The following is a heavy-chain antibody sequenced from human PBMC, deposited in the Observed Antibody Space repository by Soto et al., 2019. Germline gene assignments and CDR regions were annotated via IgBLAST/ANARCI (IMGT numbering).Heavy chain of an antibody. Sequence: EVQLLESGGALVQPGGSLRLSCAASGFTFGNHAMNWVRQAPGKGLEWVSTISDSGSTYYADSVKGRFTISRDNSKNTLYLQMNSLRAGDTAVYYCARDPGGHYCTSTSCLYFFDHWGQGTLVIVPS. D-gene: IGHD2-2*01. V-gene: IGHV3-23*01. CDR3: ARDPGGHYCTSTSCLYFFDH. J-gene: IGHJ4*02. CDR1: GFTFGNHA. CDR2: ISDSGST.